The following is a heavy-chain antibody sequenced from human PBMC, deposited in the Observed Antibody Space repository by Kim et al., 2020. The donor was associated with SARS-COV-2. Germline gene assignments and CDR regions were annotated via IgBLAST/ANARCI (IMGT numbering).Heavy chain of an antibody. Sequence: GGSLRLSCAASGFTFSSYGMHWVRQAPGKGLEWVAVIWYDGSNKYYADSVKGRFTISRYNSKNTLYLQMNSLRAEDTAVYYCARDYYDSSGRIDYWGQGTLVTVSS. D-gene: IGHD3-22*01. J-gene: IGHJ4*02. CDR3: ARDYYDSSGRIDY. V-gene: IGHV3-33*01. CDR1: GFTFSSYG. CDR2: IWYDGSNK.